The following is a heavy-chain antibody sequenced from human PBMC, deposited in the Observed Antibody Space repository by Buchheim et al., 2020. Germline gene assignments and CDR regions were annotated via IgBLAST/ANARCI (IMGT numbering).Heavy chain of an antibody. CDR1: GFTFSSYA. Sequence: QVQLVESGGGVVQPGRSLRLSCAASGFTFSSYAMHWVRQAPGKGLEWVAVISYDGSNKYYADSVKGRFTISRDNSKNTLYLQMNSLRAEDTAVYYCARAWGYYDSSGYSDYWGQGTL. J-gene: IGHJ4*02. D-gene: IGHD3-22*01. CDR2: ISYDGSNK. CDR3: ARAWGYYDSSGYSDY. V-gene: IGHV3-30*04.